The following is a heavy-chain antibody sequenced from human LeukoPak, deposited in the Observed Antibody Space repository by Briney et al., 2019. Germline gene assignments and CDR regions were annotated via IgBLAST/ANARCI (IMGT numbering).Heavy chain of an antibody. J-gene: IGHJ4*02. CDR3: AKGVYTYGSMLLGFDN. D-gene: IGHD5-18*01. V-gene: IGHV3-33*03. Sequence: QPGRSLRLSCAASGFTFSTYGMHWVRQAPGKGLEWVAVIWYDGSNKYYADSVKGRFTISRDYSRDTLYLQMDSLRAEDTAVYYCAKGVYTYGSMLLGFDNWGQGTLVTVSS. CDR2: IWYDGSNK. CDR1: GFTFSTYG.